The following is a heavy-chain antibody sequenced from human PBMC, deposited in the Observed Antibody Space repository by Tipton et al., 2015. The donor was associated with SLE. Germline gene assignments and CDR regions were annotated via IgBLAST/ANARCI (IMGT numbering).Heavy chain of an antibody. Sequence: TLSLTCTVSGGSISSGYYWGWIRQPPGKGLEWIGSIYHSGSTYYNPSLKSRVTISVDTSKNQFSLKLNSVTAADTAVYYCATSDFWSGYSYWDYWGQGTLVTVSS. J-gene: IGHJ4*02. D-gene: IGHD3-3*01. CDR2: IYHSGST. V-gene: IGHV4-38-2*02. CDR3: ATSDFWSGYSYWDY. CDR1: GGSISSGYY.